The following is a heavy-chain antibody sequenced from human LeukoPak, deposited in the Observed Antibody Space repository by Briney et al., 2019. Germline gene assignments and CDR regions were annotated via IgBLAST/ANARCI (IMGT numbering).Heavy chain of an antibody. V-gene: IGHV4-39*07. Sequence: SETLSLTCTVSGGSISSSSYYWGWIRQPPGKGLEWIGSIYYSGSTYYNPSLKSRVTISVDTSKNQFSLKLSSVTAADTAVYYCARDRADYDFWSVPDYWGQGTLVTVSS. CDR3: ARDRADYDFWSVPDY. CDR2: IYYSGST. J-gene: IGHJ4*02. D-gene: IGHD3-3*01. CDR1: GGSISSSSYY.